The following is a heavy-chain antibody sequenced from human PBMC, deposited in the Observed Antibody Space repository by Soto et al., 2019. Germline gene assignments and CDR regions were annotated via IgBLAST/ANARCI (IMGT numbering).Heavy chain of an antibody. CDR1: GFSFVNYA. V-gene: IGHV3-23*01. Sequence: DVQLLESGGGLVQPGGSLRLSCEASGFSFVNYALSWVRQAPGKGLEWVATFSAGRRAYYADSVKGRFTIAKDFSTNTLPLQARSLRAEDTAVYYCAKESMPEHYGDTLFDYWGQGTRVTVSS. CDR3: AKESMPEHYGDTLFDY. D-gene: IGHD4-17*01. J-gene: IGHJ4*02. CDR2: FSAGRRA.